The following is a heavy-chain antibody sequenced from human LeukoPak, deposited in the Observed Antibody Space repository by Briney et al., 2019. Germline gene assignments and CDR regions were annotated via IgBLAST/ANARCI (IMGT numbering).Heavy chain of an antibody. D-gene: IGHD3-10*01. V-gene: IGHV3-30-3*01. CDR2: ISYDGSNK. Sequence: GGSLRLSCAASGFTFSSYAMHWVRQAPGKGLEWVAVISYDGSNKYYADSVKGRFTISRDNSKNTLYLQMNSLRAEDTAVYYCATDPIYPFGESNNWFDPWGQGTLVTVSS. CDR1: GFTFSSYA. CDR3: ATDPIYPFGESNNWFDP. J-gene: IGHJ5*02.